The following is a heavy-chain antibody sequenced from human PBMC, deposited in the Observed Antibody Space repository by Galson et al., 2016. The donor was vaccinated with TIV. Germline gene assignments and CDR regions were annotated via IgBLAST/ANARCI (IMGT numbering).Heavy chain of an antibody. D-gene: IGHD3-22*01. Sequence: SVKVSCKASGYSFTNYGIAWVRQAPGRGLEWMGWISTYNGYTDYAQKLQGRVTMTTDTSTSTAYMELRSLRSDDTVMYYCAIDPTYYDTNGWGHWGQGTLVIVSS. CDR2: ISTYNGYT. CDR3: AIDPTYYDTNGWGH. J-gene: IGHJ4*02. V-gene: IGHV1-18*01. CDR1: GYSFTNYG.